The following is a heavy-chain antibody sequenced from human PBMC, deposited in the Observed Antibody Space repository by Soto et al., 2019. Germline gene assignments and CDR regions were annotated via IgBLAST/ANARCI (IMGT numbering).Heavy chain of an antibody. CDR3: AKGFCTGGDCYGNWFDP. Sequence: GESLRLSCAASGFIFSSSWMIWVRQAPGKGLEWVANTNQDGSEKYYVDSVKGRFTISRDNAKNSVSLQMNSLRAEDTAVYYCAKGFCTGGDCYGNWFDPWGQGTLVTVSS. V-gene: IGHV3-7*01. CDR2: TNQDGSEK. J-gene: IGHJ5*02. D-gene: IGHD2-21*01. CDR1: GFIFSSSW.